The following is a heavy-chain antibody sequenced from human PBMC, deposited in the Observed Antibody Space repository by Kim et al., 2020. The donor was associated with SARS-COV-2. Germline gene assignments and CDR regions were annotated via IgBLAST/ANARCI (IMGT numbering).Heavy chain of an antibody. D-gene: IGHD5-12*01. V-gene: IGHV3-74*01. CDR2: TKTDGSST. CDR3: ARVAYRTDGYNSYFDF. J-gene: IGHJ4*02. CDR1: GFSFSTYW. Sequence: GGSLRLSCAASGFSFSTYWMHWVRQAPGKGLVWVSRTKTDGSSTSYADSVKGRFTISRDNAKNTLYLQMNSLRAEDTAVYYCARVAYRTDGYNSYFDFWGQGDLVTVST.